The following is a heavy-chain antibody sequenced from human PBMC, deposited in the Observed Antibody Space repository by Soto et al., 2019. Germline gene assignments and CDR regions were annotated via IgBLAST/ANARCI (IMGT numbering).Heavy chain of an antibody. Sequence: QITLKESGPTLVKPTQSLTLTCTFSGFSLSTSGVAVGWIRQRPGKALEWFALIYWNDNERYSQSLRSRPSISKDTSNNQVVLTLTNMNPVETATYYCAHTSSFYYYNGIDVWGQGTTVTVSS. D-gene: IGHD2-15*01. CDR2: IYWNDNE. CDR3: AHTSSFYYYNGIDV. V-gene: IGHV2-5*01. J-gene: IGHJ6*02. CDR1: GFSLSTSGVA.